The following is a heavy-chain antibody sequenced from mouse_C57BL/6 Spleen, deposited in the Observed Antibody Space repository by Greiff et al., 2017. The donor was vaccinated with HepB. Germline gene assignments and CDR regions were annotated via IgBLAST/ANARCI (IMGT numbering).Heavy chain of an antibody. J-gene: IGHJ1*03. CDR1: GYTFTSYW. CDR3: ARRWDPNWDWYFDV. V-gene: IGHV1-50*01. Sequence: QVQLQQPGAELVKPGASVKLSCKASGYTFTSYWMQWVKQRPGQGLEWIGEIDPSDSYTNYNQKFKGKATLTVDTSSSTAYMQLSSLTSEDSAVYYCARRWDPNWDWYFDVWGTGTTVTVSS. D-gene: IGHD4-1*01. CDR2: IDPSDSYT.